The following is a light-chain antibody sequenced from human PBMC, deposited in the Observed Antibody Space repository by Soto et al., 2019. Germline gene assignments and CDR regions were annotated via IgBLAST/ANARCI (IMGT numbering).Light chain of an antibody. J-gene: IGKJ3*01. Sequence: EIVLTQSPATLSLSPGERATLSCRASQSVSSYLAWYQQKPGQAPRLLIYDASNRATGIPARFSGSGSGTGFTLTISSLEPEDFSVYYCQQRSNWPIFTFGPGTKVDI. V-gene: IGKV3-11*01. CDR3: QQRSNWPIFT. CDR2: DAS. CDR1: QSVSSY.